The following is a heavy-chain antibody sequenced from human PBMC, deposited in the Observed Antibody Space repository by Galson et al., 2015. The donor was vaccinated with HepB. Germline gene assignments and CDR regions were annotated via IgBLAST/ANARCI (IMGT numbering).Heavy chain of an antibody. Sequence: SLRLSCAASGFTFSSYAMHWVRQAPGKGLEYVSAISSNGGSTYYADSVKGRFTISRDNSKNTLYLQMSSLRAEDTAVYYCVLGSSGWYDYWGQGTLVTVSS. D-gene: IGHD6-19*01. CDR1: GFTFSSYA. CDR3: VLGSSGWYDY. CDR2: ISSNGGST. J-gene: IGHJ4*02. V-gene: IGHV3-64D*06.